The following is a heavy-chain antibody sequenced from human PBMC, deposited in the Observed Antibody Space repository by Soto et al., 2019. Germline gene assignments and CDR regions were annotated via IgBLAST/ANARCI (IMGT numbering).Heavy chain of an antibody. J-gene: IGHJ4*02. V-gene: IGHV1-3*01. CDR1: GYTFTSYA. D-gene: IGHD6-19*01. CDR3: AKGKYSSGCSFDY. CDR2: INAGNGNT. Sequence: QVQLVQSGAEVKKPGASVKVSCKASGYTFTSYAMHWVRQAPGQRLEWMGWINAGNGNTKYSQKFQGRVTITRDTSASTAYRELSSLRSEDTAVYYCAKGKYSSGCSFDYWGQGTLVTVSS.